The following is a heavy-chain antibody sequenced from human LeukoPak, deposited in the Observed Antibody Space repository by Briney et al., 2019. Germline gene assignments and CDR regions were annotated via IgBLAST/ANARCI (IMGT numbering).Heavy chain of an antibody. CDR3: AKKTVSGQYGDYFDY. CDR1: GFTFTAYA. D-gene: IGHD6-25*01. J-gene: IGHJ4*02. Sequence: GGSLRLSCAASGFTFTAYAMSWVRQAPGKGLEWVSAISGSGGSTYYADSVKGRFTISRDNSKNTLYLQMNSLRAEDTAVYYCAKKTVSGQYGDYFDYWGQATLVTVSS. CDR2: ISGSGGST. V-gene: IGHV3-23*01.